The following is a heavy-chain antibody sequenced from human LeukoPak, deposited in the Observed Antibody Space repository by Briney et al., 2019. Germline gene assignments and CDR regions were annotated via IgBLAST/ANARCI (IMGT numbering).Heavy chain of an antibody. CDR3: TRDGDLYGSGSYFKAYYFDE. Sequence: SETLSLTCTVSGGSISKYYWSWMRQPAGKGLEWIGRIYTSGKTDYNPSLKSRVTMSVDTSQNQFSLKLSSVTAADTAVYYCTRDGDLYGSGSYFKAYYFDEWGQATLVTVSS. D-gene: IGHD3-10*01. V-gene: IGHV4-4*07. CDR2: IYTSGKT. CDR1: GGSISKYY. J-gene: IGHJ4*02.